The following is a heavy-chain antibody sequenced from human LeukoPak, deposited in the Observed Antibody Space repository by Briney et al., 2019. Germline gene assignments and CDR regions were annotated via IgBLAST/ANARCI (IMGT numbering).Heavy chain of an antibody. CDR3: ATTSRDSDAYYDYLNY. CDR1: GYTFTAYF. V-gene: IGHV1-2*02. D-gene: IGHD3-10*01. CDR2: INPDSGAT. J-gene: IGHJ4*02. Sequence: ASVKVSCKPSGYTFTAYFMHWVRQAPGQGLEWMGCINPDSGATNYAQKFQGRVTMTRDTSITTAYMELSRLTSDATAVYFCATTSRDSDAYYDYLNYWGQGTLITVSS.